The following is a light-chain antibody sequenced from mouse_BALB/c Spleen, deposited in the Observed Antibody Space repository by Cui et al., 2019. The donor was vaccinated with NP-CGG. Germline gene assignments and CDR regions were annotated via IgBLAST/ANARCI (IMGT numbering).Light chain of an antibody. Sequence: QAVVAHASALTTSPAETVTLTCRSSTGAVTTSNYANWVQEKADHLFTGLIGGTNNRVPGVPARFSGSLIGDKAALTITGAQTEDEAIYFCALWYSNHWVFGGGTKLTVL. J-gene: IGLJ1*01. CDR3: ALWYSNHWV. CDR1: TGAVTTSNY. V-gene: IGLV1*01. CDR2: GTN.